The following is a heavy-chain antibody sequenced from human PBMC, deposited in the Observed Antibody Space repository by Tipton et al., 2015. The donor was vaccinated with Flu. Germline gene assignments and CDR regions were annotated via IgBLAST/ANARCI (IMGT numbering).Heavy chain of an antibody. CDR3: ARSNPSFYSYGMDV. Sequence: TLSLTCTVSGGSISSYYWSWIRQPPGKGLEWIGYIYYSGSTNYNPSLKSRVTISVDTSKNQFSLKLSSVTAADTAVYYCARSNPSFYSYGMDVSGQGTSVTVSS. J-gene: IGHJ6*02. CDR2: IYYSGST. CDR1: GGSISSYY. V-gene: IGHV4-59*01. D-gene: IGHD1-26*01.